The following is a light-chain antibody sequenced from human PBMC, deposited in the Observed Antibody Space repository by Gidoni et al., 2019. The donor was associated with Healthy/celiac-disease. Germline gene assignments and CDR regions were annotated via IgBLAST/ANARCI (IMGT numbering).Light chain of an antibody. CDR3: QQYNNWPMYT. V-gene: IGKV3-15*01. CDR1: QSVSSN. J-gene: IGKJ2*01. Sequence: EIVMTQYPATLYVSPGGRATLSCRASQSVSSNLAWYQQKPGQAPRLLIYGASTRATGIPARFSGSGSGTEFTLTISSLQSEDFAGYYCQQYNNWPMYTFGQGTKLEIK. CDR2: GAS.